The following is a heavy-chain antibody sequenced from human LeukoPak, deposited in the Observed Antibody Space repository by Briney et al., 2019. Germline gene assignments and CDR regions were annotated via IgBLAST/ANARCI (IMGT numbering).Heavy chain of an antibody. Sequence: GGSLRLSCAASGFTFSSYGMSWVRQAPGKGMEWVSAISGSGGNTYYADSVKGRFTISRDNSKNTLYLQMNSLRAEDTAVYYCAKGFVVVVSATQSSWFDPWGQGTLVTVSS. V-gene: IGHV3-23*01. CDR1: GFTFSSYG. J-gene: IGHJ5*02. D-gene: IGHD2-15*01. CDR2: ISGSGGNT. CDR3: AKGFVVVVSATQSSWFDP.